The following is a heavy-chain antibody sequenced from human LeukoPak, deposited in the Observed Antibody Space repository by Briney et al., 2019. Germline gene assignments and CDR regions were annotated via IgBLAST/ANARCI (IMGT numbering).Heavy chain of an antibody. CDR1: GFTFSNYA. V-gene: IGHV3-23*01. Sequence: PGGSLRLSCAASGFTFSNYAMSWVRQAPGKGLEWVSAISGSGGSTYYADSVKGRFTISRDNSKNTLYLQMNSLRAEDTAVYYCAKVGVYDSSGYYSVNDAFDIWGQGTMVTVSS. CDR3: AKVGVYDSSGYYSVNDAFDI. CDR2: ISGSGGST. J-gene: IGHJ3*02. D-gene: IGHD3-22*01.